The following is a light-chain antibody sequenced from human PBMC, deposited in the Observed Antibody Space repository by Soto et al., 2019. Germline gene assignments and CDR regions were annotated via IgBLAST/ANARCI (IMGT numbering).Light chain of an antibody. CDR3: KSFTTSDTYV. CDR1: SSDVGAYNY. J-gene: IGLJ1*01. V-gene: IGLV2-14*01. CDR2: DVS. Sequence: QSVLTQPAPVSGSPGQSIAISCTGTSSDVGAYNYVSWYLQYPGKAPKLVIFDVSFRPSGVSNRFSGSKSGNTASLTISGLQAEDEADYYCKSFTTSDTYVFGTGTKVTVL.